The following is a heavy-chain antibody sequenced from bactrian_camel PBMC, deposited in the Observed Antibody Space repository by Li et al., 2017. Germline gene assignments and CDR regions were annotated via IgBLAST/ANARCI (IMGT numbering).Heavy chain of an antibody. Sequence: HVQLVESGGGSVQVGGSLKLSCAASGDIDSSCQMGWYRQTPGKGPLDRELVAAILTDGTTTCSDSVKGRVTISRDNAKNTLYLQMNSLKPEDTAVYYCVRGWSYFVLEYWGKGTQVTVS. V-gene: IGHV3S53*01. CDR2: ILTDGTT. CDR1: GDIDSSCQ. J-gene: IGHJ7*01. D-gene: IGHD2*01.